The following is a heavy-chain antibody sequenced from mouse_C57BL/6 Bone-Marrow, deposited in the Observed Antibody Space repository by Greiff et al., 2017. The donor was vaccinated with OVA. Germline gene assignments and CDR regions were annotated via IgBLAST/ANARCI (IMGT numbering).Heavy chain of an antibody. D-gene: IGHD1-1*01. V-gene: IGHV14-2*01. CDR2: IDPEDGDT. CDR1: GFNIKDYY. J-gene: IGHJ2*01. CDR3: AAIYYYGSSYYFDY. Sequence: EVHLVESGAELVKPGASVKLSCTASGFNIKDYYMHWVKQRTEQGLEWIGRIDPEDGDTKYAPKFQGKATITAATTSNKAYLQLSSLTSEDTSVYYCAAIYYYGSSYYFDYWGQGTTLTVSS.